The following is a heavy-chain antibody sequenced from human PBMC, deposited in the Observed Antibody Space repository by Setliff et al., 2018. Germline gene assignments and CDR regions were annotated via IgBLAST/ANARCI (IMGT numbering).Heavy chain of an antibody. D-gene: IGHD3-22*01. V-gene: IGHV1-24*01. J-gene: IGHJ4*02. Sequence: ASVTVSCKVSGYTLTELSMHWVRQAPGKGLEWMGGFDPEDGETIYAQKFQGRVTMTEDTSTDTAYMELSSLRSEDTAVYYCAADYYDSSGYGYWGQGTLVTVSS. CDR2: FDPEDGET. CDR3: AADYYDSSGYGY. CDR1: GYTLTELS.